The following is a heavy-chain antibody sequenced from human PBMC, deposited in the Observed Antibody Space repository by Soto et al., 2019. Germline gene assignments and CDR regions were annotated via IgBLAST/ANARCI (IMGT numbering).Heavy chain of an antibody. V-gene: IGHV3-30*18. D-gene: IGHD3-22*01. CDR1: AFTFGSYG. CDR2: ISYDGSSK. Sequence: GGSLRLSCAASAFTFGSYGMHWVRQAPGKGLEWVAFISYDGSSKYYVDSVKGRFTISRDNSKNTLYLQMNSLRAEDTAIYFCAKLAYDASGSTIPHFDSWGHGTPVPVSS. CDR3: AKLAYDASGSTIPHFDS. J-gene: IGHJ4*01.